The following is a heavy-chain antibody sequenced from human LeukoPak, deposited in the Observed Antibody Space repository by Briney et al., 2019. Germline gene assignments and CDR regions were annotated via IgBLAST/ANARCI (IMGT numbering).Heavy chain of an antibody. Sequence: GGTLRLSCAASGFTFSNYEMNWVRQAPGKGLEWVSYISSSGTNIYYADSVKGRFTISRDNAKNSLYLQMNSLRAEDTAVYYCAREQSGKMYYDILTGFDYWGQGTLVTVSS. CDR3: AREQSGKMYYDILTGFDY. CDR1: GFTFSNYE. CDR2: ISSSGTNI. J-gene: IGHJ4*02. D-gene: IGHD3-9*01. V-gene: IGHV3-48*03.